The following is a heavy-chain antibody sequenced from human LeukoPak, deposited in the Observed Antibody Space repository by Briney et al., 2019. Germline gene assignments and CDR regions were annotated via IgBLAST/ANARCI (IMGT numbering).Heavy chain of an antibody. J-gene: IGHJ4*02. V-gene: IGHV3-21*01. D-gene: IGHD3-16*01. CDR3: ARSGGGMDDY. Sequence: PGGSLRLSCAASGLTFSSYRMNWVRQAPGKGLEWVSSISSSGNYIYYADSVKGRFTISRDNAKNSLCLQMNSLRAEDTAVYYCARSGGGMDDYWGQGTLVTVSS. CDR1: GLTFSSYR. CDR2: ISSSGNYI.